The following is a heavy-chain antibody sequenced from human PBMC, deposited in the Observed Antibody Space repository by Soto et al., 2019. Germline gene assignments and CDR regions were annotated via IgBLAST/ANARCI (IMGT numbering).Heavy chain of an antibody. Sequence: SETLSLSCSVSGGSISRGGYYWSWIRQHPGRGLEWIGYIYYSGNTYYNPSLKSRVTISVDTSKNQFSLKLSAVTAADTAVYYCARGRVGATTDYFDYWGQGTLVTVSS. D-gene: IGHD1-26*01. J-gene: IGHJ4*02. CDR1: GGSISRGGYY. V-gene: IGHV4-31*03. CDR3: ARGRVGATTDYFDY. CDR2: IYYSGNT.